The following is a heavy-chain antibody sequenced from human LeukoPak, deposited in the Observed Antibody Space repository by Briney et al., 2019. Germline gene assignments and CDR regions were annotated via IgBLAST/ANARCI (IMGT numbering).Heavy chain of an antibody. V-gene: IGHV1-18*01. Sequence: ASVKVSCKASGYTFTTYNINWVRQVPGQGLEGMGWISGYNGNTNYAQKLQGRVTMTTDTSTSTAYMELRSLKYDDKAVYYCASLKNYYDSSGYLVTDAFDIWGQGTMVTVSS. J-gene: IGHJ3*02. CDR2: ISGYNGNT. CDR3: ASLKNYYDSSGYLVTDAFDI. D-gene: IGHD3-22*01. CDR1: GYTFTTYN.